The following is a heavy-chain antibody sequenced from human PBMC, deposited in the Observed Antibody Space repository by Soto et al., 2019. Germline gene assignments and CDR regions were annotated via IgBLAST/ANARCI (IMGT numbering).Heavy chain of an antibody. CDR1: GGSISSSNW. CDR3: ARAPWEPLYYYGMDV. Sequence: PSETLSLNCAVSGGSISSSNWWSWVRQPPGKGLEWIGEIYHSGSTNYNPSLTSRVTISVDKSKNLFSLKLSSVTAADTAVYYCARAPWEPLYYYGMDVWGQGTTVT. J-gene: IGHJ6*02. D-gene: IGHD1-26*01. V-gene: IGHV4-4*02. CDR2: IYHSGST.